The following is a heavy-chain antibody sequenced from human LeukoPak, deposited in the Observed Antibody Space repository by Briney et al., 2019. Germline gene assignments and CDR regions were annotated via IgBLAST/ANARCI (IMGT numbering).Heavy chain of an antibody. Sequence: KPSETLSLTCTASGGSISSYCWSWIRQPPGKGLEWIGIFYDSGSTNYNPSLKSRVTISVDTSKDQCSLKLSSVTAADTAVYYCARQSISGSSLSYFDYWGQGTLVNVSS. J-gene: IGHJ4*02. D-gene: IGHD3-22*01. CDR2: FYDSGST. V-gene: IGHV4-59*13. CDR1: GGSISSYC. CDR3: ARQSISGSSLSYFDY.